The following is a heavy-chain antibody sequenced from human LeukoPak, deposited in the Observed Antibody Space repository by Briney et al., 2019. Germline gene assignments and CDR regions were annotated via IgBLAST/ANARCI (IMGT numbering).Heavy chain of an antibody. J-gene: IGHJ4*02. CDR3: AKGQELDDGVFDS. CDR2: IRSNGDTT. D-gene: IGHD1-1*01. CDR1: GFSFSSIA. Sequence: GGSLRLSCAASGFSFSSIAMTWVRQAPGKGLEWVSSIRSNGDTTYNADSVKGRFTISRDNSKNTLYLQMNSLRVEDTAIYYCAKGQELDDGVFDSWGQGTLVTVSS. V-gene: IGHV3-23*01.